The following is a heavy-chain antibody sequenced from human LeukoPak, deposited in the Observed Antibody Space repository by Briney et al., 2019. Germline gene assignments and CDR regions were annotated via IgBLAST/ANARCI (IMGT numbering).Heavy chain of an antibody. Sequence: ASVKVSCKASGGTFSSYAISWVRQAPGQGLEWMRRIIPILGIANYAQKFQGRVTITADKSTSTAYMELSSLRSEDTAVYYCARVKYTHHYGMDVWGQGTTVTVSS. D-gene: IGHD5-18*01. CDR3: ARVKYTHHYGMDV. CDR1: GGTFSSYA. CDR2: IIPILGIA. V-gene: IGHV1-69*04. J-gene: IGHJ6*02.